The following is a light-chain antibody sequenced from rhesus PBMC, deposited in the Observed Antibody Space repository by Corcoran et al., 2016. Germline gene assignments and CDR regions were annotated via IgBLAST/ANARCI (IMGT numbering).Light chain of an antibody. CDR1: QGISNY. V-gene: IGKV1-43*02. J-gene: IGKJ4*01. CDR3: LQYNSDPLT. CDR2: DAS. Sequence: DIQMTQSPSSLSASVGDRVTITCRASQGISNYLSWYQQKPGKAPKLLIYDASTFKSGVPPRFRVSASVPDFPLNISSLQPEDFATYYCLQYNSDPLTFGGGTKVEIK.